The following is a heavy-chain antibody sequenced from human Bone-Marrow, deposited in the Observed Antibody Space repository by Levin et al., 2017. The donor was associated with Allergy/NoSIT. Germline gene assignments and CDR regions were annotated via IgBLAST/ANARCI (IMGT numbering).Heavy chain of an antibody. CDR1: GYSFINHL. J-gene: IGHJ4*02. CDR2: ININTGNP. Sequence: PLASVKVSCKASGYSFINHLMNWVRQAPGQGLEWMGWININTGNPTYAQGFTGRFVFSLDTSVSTAYLQISSLKAEDTAVYYCARKKYHDSSGYHYDFDYWGQGTLVTVSS. V-gene: IGHV7-4-1*02. D-gene: IGHD3-22*01. CDR3: ARKKYHDSSGYHYDFDY.